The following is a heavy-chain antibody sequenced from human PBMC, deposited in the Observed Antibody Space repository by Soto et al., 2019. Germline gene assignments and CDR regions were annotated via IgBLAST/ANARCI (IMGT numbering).Heavy chain of an antibody. V-gene: IGHV1-18*01. J-gene: IGHJ3*02. CDR1: GYTFTSYG. D-gene: IGHD2-2*01. CDR2: ISAYNGNT. CDR3: ARDRTFTMQALEIVVVPAADAFDI. Sequence: ASVKVSCKASGYTFTSYGISWVRQAPGQGLEWMGWISAYNGNTNYAQKLQGRVTMTTDTSTSTAYMELRSLRSDDTAVYYCARDRTFTMQALEIVVVPAADAFDIWGQGTMVTVSS.